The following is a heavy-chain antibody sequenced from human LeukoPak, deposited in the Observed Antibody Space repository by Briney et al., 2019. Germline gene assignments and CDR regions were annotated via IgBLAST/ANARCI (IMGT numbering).Heavy chain of an antibody. V-gene: IGHV6-1*01. D-gene: IGHD3-9*01. CDR3: AKSGGVLRYFDWLDY. CDR2: TYYRSKWYN. Sequence: SQTLSLTCAISGDSVSSNSAAWNWIRQSPSRGLEWLGRTYYRSKWYNDYAVSVKSRITINPDTSKNQFSLQLNSVTPEDTAVYYCAKSGGVLRYFDWLDYWGQGTLVTVSS. J-gene: IGHJ4*02. CDR1: GDSVSSNSAA.